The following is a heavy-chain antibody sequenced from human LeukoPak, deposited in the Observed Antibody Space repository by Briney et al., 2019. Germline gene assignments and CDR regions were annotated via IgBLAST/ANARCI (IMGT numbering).Heavy chain of an antibody. CDR3: ARESPRYYYGMDV. J-gene: IGHJ6*02. V-gene: IGHV3-53*01. CDR1: GFTVSSNY. CDR2: IYSGGST. Sequence: GGSLRLSCAASGFTVSSNYMSWVRQAPGKGLEWVPVIYSGGSTYYADSVKGRFTISRDNSKNTLYLQMNSLRAEDTAVYYCARESPRYYYGMDVWGQGTTVTVSS.